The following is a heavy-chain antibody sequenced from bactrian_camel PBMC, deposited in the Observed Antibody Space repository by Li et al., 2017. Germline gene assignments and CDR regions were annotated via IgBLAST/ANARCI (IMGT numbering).Heavy chain of an antibody. CDR2: IDNAGST. CDR3: AVDRRPQLRTGIMCPKVVFR. J-gene: IGHJ4*01. CDR1: GYKFVNYC. V-gene: IGHV3S53*01. Sequence: HVQLVESGGGSVQIGGSLRLSCEASGYKFVNYCMGWLRQAPGKEREGVASIDNAGSTKYLAAVEGRFTISQDKAMNTVYLQLNDLTPEDSATYYCAVDRRPQLRTGIMCPKVVFRWGQGTQVTVS. D-gene: IGHD1*01.